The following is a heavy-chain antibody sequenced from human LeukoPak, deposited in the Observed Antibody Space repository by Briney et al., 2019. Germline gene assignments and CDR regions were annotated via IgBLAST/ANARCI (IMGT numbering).Heavy chain of an antibody. V-gene: IGHV1-8*01. CDR1: GYTFTSYD. Sequence: ASVKVSCKASGYTFTSYDINWVRQAAGQGLEWMGWMNPNSGNTGYAQKFQGRVTMTRNTSISTAYMELSSLRSEDTAVYYCARGLTQISSGWDDYWDQGTLVTVSS. J-gene: IGHJ4*02. CDR3: ARGLTQISSGWDDY. D-gene: IGHD6-19*01. CDR2: MNPNSGNT.